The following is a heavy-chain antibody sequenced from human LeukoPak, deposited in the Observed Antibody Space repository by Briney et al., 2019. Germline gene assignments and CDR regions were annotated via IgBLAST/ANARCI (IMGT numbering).Heavy chain of an antibody. D-gene: IGHD2-15*01. Sequence: GGSLRLSCTTSGLTFTSHGFHWLRQVVGKRLEWVAFVRNDASDTYHANSVKGRFSVSRDDSKNTLYLQMNSLRPEDTAIYYCARDSGKDYFDSWGQGTQVTVSS. V-gene: IGHV3-30*02. J-gene: IGHJ4*02. CDR2: VRNDASDT. CDR3: ARDSGKDYFDS. CDR1: GLTFTSHG.